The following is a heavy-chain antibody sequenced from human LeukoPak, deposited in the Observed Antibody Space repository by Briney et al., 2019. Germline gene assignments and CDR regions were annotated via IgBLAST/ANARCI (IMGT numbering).Heavy chain of an antibody. V-gene: IGHV3-11*01. CDR2: ISSSGSTI. Sequence: PGRSLRLSCAASGFTFSDYYMSCIRQAPGNWLEWVSYISSSGSTIYYADSVKARSTISRDTATNSLYLHMHSLRADDTAVYYCARDSTRIQDDSSGYGDYWGQGTLVTVSS. CDR3: ARDSTRIQDDSSGYGDY. J-gene: IGHJ4*02. D-gene: IGHD3-22*01. CDR1: GFTFSDYY.